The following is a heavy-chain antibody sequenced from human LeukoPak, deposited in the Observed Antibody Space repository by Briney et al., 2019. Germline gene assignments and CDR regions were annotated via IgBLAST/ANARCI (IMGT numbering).Heavy chain of an antibody. CDR3: SSQYSSSSVVDY. CDR2: ISSCGDIM. CDR1: GFSFSSYE. D-gene: IGHD6-6*01. V-gene: IGHV3-48*03. Sequence: GGSLRLSCAASGFSFSSYEMNWVRQAPGKGLEWVSYISSCGDIMYSADSVKGRFTISRDNAKNSLYLQMNSLRAEDTAIYYCSSQYSSSSVVDYWGQGTLVTVSS. J-gene: IGHJ4*02.